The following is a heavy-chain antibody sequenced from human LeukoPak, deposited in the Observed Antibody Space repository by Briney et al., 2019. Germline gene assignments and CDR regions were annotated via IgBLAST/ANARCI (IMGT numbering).Heavy chain of an antibody. V-gene: IGHV4-59*11. D-gene: IGHD3-22*01. Sequence: SETLSLTCTVSGASISSHYWSWIRQPPGKGLEWIGYIYYSGSTNYNPSLKNRVTISVDTSKNHFSLILSSVTAADTAVYYCARGAISRGYSPNYYWGQGTLVTVSS. CDR3: ARGAISRGYSPNYY. CDR1: GASISSHY. J-gene: IGHJ4*02. CDR2: IYYSGST.